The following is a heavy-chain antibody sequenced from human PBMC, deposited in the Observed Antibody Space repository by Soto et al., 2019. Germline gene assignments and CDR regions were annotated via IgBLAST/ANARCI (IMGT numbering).Heavy chain of an antibody. CDR3: ASRIVATQTFDY. CDR1: GGSIISYY. Sequence: SETLSLTCTVSGGSIISYYWSWIRQPPGRGLEWIGFIYYAGSTKYNPSLNSRVTISVDTSKNQFSLTVTSVTAADTAVYYCASRIVATQTFDYWGQGTLVTVSS. V-gene: IGHV4-59*08. CDR2: IYYAGST. J-gene: IGHJ4*02. D-gene: IGHD5-12*01.